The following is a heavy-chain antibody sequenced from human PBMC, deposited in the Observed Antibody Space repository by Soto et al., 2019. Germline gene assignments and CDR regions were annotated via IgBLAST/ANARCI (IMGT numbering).Heavy chain of an antibody. CDR1: EYTFTSYD. J-gene: IGHJ4*02. CDR3: ARESYCTGGACFFDY. V-gene: IGHV1-8*01. Sequence: QAQLVQSGAEVKNPGASVKVSCKTSEYTFTSYDISWVRQAPGQGLEWMGWLNPHTADTTYAQKFQGRITMTRDTSIDRAYMELSSLTSDDTAVYYCARESYCTGGACFFDYWGQGTLVTVSS. D-gene: IGHD2-8*02. CDR2: LNPHTADT.